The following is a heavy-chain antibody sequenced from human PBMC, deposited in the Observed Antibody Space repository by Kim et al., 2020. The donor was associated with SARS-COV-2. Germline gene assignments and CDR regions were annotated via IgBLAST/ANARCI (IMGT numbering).Heavy chain of an antibody. J-gene: IGHJ6*02. Sequence: VKGRFTISRDDSKNTLFLQMNSLKAGDTAVYCCTREVGATSSYYYGMDVWGQGTTVTVSS. V-gene: IGHV3-15*01. CDR3: TREVGATSSYYYGMDV. D-gene: IGHD1-26*01.